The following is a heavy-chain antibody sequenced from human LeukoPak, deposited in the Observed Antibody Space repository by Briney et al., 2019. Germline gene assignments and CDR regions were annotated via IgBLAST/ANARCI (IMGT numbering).Heavy chain of an antibody. J-gene: IGHJ3*02. CDR3: ARATRPDFWSGYYTHDAFDI. D-gene: IGHD3-3*01. CDR1: GFTFSSYS. CDR2: ISSSSSYI. Sequence: GGSLRLSCAASGFTFSSYSMNWVRQAPGKGLEWVSSISSSSSYIYYADSVKGRFTISRDNAKNSLNLQMNSLRAEDTAVYYCARATRPDFWSGYYTHDAFDIWGQGTMVTVSS. V-gene: IGHV3-21*01.